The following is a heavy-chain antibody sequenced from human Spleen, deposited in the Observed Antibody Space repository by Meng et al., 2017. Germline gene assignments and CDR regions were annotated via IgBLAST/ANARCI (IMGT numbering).Heavy chain of an antibody. CDR1: GFTFSNYW. CDR3: AREDRFGDLNSYYYYYYGMDV. V-gene: IGHV3-21*06. D-gene: IGHD3-10*01. Sequence: GESLKISCAASGFTFSNYWMSWVRQAPGKGLEWVSSISGSGTYIYYADSVKGRFTISRDNAENSVYLQMNSLRAEDTAVYYCAREDRFGDLNSYYYYYYGMDVWGQGTMVTVSS. J-gene: IGHJ6*02. CDR2: ISGSGTYI.